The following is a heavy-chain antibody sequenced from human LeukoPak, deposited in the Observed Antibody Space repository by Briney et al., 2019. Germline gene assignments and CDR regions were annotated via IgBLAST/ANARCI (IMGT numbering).Heavy chain of an antibody. CDR3: AKDQGYYGSGSAYYFDY. CDR1: GFTFSSYA. J-gene: IGHJ4*02. V-gene: IGHV3-23*01. CDR2: ISGSGGST. D-gene: IGHD3-10*01. Sequence: GGSLRLSCAASGFTFSSYAMSWVRQAPGKGLEWVSAISGSGGSTYYADSVKGRFTISRDNSKNTLYLQMNSLRAEDTAVYYCAKDQGYYGSGSAYYFDYWGQGTLVTVSS.